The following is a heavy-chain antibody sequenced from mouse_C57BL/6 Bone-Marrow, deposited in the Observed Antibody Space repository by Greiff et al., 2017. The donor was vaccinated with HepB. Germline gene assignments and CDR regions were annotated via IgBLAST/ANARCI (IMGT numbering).Heavy chain of an antibody. D-gene: IGHD3-2*02. V-gene: IGHV5-4*01. Sequence: EVKLVESEGGLVKPGGSLKLSCAASGFTFSSYAMSWVRQTPEKRLEWVATISDGGSYTYYPDNVKGRFTISRDNAKNNLYLQMSHLKSEDTAMYYCARDDSSGYEYYAMDYWGQGTSVTVSS. CDR1: GFTFSSYA. CDR2: ISDGGSYT. CDR3: ARDDSSGYEYYAMDY. J-gene: IGHJ4*01.